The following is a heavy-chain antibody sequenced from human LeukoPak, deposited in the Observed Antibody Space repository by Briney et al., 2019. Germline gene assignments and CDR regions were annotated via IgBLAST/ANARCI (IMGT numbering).Heavy chain of an antibody. CDR3: ARGSRIQLGAFDI. D-gene: IGHD5-18*01. J-gene: IGHJ3*02. CDR2: INHSGST. CDR1: GGSFSGYY. Sequence: SETLSLTCAVYGGSFSGYYWSWIRQPPGKGLEWIGEINHSGSTNYNPSLKSRVTISVDTSKNQFSLKLSSVTAADTAVYYCARGSRIQLGAFDIWGQGTMVTVSS. V-gene: IGHV4-34*01.